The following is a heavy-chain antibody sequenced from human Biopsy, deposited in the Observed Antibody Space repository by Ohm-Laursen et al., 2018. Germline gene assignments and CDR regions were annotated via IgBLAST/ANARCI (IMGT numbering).Heavy chain of an antibody. CDR1: GYTFTNYG. D-gene: IGHD3-3*01. J-gene: IGHJ4*02. V-gene: IGHV1-18*01. CDR2: ITAYNGDA. Sequence: GSSVKVSCKASGYTFTNYGITWVRQAPGQGLEWMGWITAYNGDANYAQNLQGRVTMTTDTSTSTAYMELRSLRSDDTAVYYCARDRFPHVTIFGLVTLEYWGPGTLVTVSS. CDR3: ARDRFPHVTIFGLVTLEY.